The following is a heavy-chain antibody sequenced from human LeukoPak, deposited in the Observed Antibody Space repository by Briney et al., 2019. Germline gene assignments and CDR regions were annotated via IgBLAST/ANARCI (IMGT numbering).Heavy chain of an antibody. CDR2: ISAYNGNT. Sequence: ASVKVSCKASGYTFTSYGVTWVRQAPGQGLEWMGWISAYNGNTNYAQNVQGRVTMSRDTSTSTAYMELRSLRSDDTAVYYCASSRLLWFGEFRDYWGQGTLVTVSS. CDR1: GYTFTSYG. D-gene: IGHD3-10*01. J-gene: IGHJ4*02. V-gene: IGHV1-18*01. CDR3: ASSRLLWFGEFRDY.